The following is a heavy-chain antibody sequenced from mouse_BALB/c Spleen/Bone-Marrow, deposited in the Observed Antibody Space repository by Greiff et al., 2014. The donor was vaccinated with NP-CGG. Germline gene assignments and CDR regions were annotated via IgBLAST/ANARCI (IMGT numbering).Heavy chain of an antibody. CDR3: ALITTATFSYWYFDV. CDR1: GFNIKDTY. CDR2: IDPANGYS. J-gene: IGHJ1*01. D-gene: IGHD1-2*01. V-gene: IGHV14-3*02. Sequence: EVKLVESGAELVKPGASVELSCTASGFNIKDTYMHWVKQRPEQGLEWIGRIDPANGYSIYDPKFQGKATITADTTSNTAHLQLSSLTSEDTAVYYCALITTATFSYWYFDVWGAGTTVTVSS.